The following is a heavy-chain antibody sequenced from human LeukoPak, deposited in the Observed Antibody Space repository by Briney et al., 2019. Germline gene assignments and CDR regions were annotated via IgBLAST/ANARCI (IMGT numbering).Heavy chain of an antibody. CDR1: GFTFSSYG. CDR3: ARDLGKQDDWRFYFDY. V-gene: IGHV3-33*01. Sequence: TGGSLRLSCAASGFTFSSYGMHWVRQAPGKGLEWVAVIWYDGSNKYYADSVKGRFTISRDNSKNTLYLQMNSLRAEDTAVYYCARDLGKQDDWRFYFDYWGQGTLVTVSP. D-gene: IGHD2-21*01. CDR2: IWYDGSNK. J-gene: IGHJ4*02.